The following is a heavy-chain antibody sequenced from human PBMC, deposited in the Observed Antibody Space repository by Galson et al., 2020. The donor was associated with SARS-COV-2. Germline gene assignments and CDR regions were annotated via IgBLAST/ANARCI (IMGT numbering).Heavy chain of an antibody. CDR1: GGSFSGYY. V-gene: IGHV4-34*01. J-gene: IGHJ4*02. CDR3: ARGRDRGNWNYLRYSFDY. D-gene: IGHD1-7*01. Sequence: SETLSLTCAVYGGSFSGYYWSWIRQPPGKGLEWIGEINHSGSTNYNPSLKSRVTISVDTSKNQFSLKLSSVTAADTAVYYCARGRDRGNWNYLRYSFDYWGQGTLLTVSS. CDR2: INHSGST.